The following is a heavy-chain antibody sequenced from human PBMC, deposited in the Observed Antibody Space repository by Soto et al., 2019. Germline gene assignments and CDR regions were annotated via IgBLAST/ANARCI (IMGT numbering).Heavy chain of an antibody. CDR1: GFTFSTYG. CDR2: IRYDGSNQ. CDR3: ARDFTAGATYSGPSYYAMDV. V-gene: IGHV3-33*01. D-gene: IGHD1-26*01. Sequence: ESGGDVVQPGRSLRLSCAASGFTFSTYGMHWVRQAPGKGLEWVAGIRYDGSNQYYADSVKGQFTISRDNSKNTLYMQMDSLRADDTAVYYCARDFTAGATYSGPSYYAMDVWGQGTTVIVSS. J-gene: IGHJ6*02.